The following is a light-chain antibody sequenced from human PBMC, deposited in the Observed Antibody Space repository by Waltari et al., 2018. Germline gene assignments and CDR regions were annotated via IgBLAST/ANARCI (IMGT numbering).Light chain of an antibody. V-gene: IGLV4-69*02. Sequence: QLVLTQSPSASASLGASVKLTCTLSSGHSTYAIAWHQQQPEKGPRYLMKLNIDGSHIKGDGSPDRVAGSSSGTERYLTISNLQSEDEADYYCQTWGTGIQVFGGGTKLTVL. CDR2: LNIDGSH. CDR1: SGHSTYA. J-gene: IGLJ3*02. CDR3: QTWGTGIQV.